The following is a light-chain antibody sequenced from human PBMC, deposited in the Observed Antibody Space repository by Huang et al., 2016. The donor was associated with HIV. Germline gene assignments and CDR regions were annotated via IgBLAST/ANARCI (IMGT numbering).Light chain of an antibody. V-gene: IGKV3-15*01. CDR2: AAS. CDR1: QRVGSN. J-gene: IGKJ1*01. CDR3: QQHNSWPRT. Sequence: EIVMTQSPATLSVSPGERATLSCRASQRVGSNLAWYQQRRGQAPRLLIYAASTRATGIPARCSGSGSGTEFTLTVSSLQSEDFAVYYCQQHNSWPRTFGQGTRV.